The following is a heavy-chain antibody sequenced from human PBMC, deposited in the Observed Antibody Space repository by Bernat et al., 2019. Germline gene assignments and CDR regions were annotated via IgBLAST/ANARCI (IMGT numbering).Heavy chain of an antibody. CDR1: GFTFSSYW. V-gene: IGHV3-74*01. Sequence: EVQLVESGGGLVQPGGSLRLSCAASGFTFSSYWMHWVRQAPGKGLVWLSRINSDGSVTAYADSVKGRFTISRDNAKNTLYLQMNSLRAEDTAVYDCAKDGQLTPYFYYYMDVWGRGTTVTVSS. CDR2: INSDGSVT. J-gene: IGHJ6*03. CDR3: AKDGQLTPYFYYYMDV. D-gene: IGHD3-10*01.